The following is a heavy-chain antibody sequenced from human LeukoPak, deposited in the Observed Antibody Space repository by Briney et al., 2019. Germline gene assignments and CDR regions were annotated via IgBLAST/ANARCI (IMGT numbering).Heavy chain of an antibody. Sequence: SETLSLTCTVSGGSISSSSYYWGWIRLPPGKGLEWIGSIYYSGSTYYNPSLKSRVTISVDTSKNQFSLKLSSVTAADTAVYYCARDPSIHRWFDPWGQGTLVTVSS. D-gene: IGHD6-6*01. V-gene: IGHV4-39*07. J-gene: IGHJ5*02. CDR3: ARDPSIHRWFDP. CDR2: IYYSGST. CDR1: GGSISSSSYY.